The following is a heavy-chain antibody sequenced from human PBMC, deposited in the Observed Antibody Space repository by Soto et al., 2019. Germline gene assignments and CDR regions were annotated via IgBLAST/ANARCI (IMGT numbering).Heavy chain of an antibody. J-gene: IGHJ5*02. CDR2: IHYSGST. Sequence: QVQLQESGPGLVEPSQTLSLTCTVSGGSISGEGYYWSWIRQYSGRGLEWIGYIHYSGSTYSNPSLKSRVTISVDTSKTQFFLNLTSVTAADTAVYYCARAWTATAGWANWFDRWGQGTLVTVSS. V-gene: IGHV4-31*03. D-gene: IGHD6-13*01. CDR3: ARAWTATAGWANWFDR. CDR1: GGSISGEGYY.